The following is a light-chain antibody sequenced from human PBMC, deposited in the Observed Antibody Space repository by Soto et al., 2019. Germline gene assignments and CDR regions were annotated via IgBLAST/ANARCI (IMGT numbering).Light chain of an antibody. V-gene: IGKV3D-15*01. CDR1: QVIGDT. CDR2: DAS. J-gene: IGKJ5*01. CDR3: QQYYNWPRT. Sequence: EVVMRQSPATLSASPGEGATLSCRAIQVIGDTLAWYQHKPGQTPRLLIYDASNRATGIPARFSGSGSGTEFTLTIHSLQGEDCAVYYCQQYYNWPRTFGQGTRLENK.